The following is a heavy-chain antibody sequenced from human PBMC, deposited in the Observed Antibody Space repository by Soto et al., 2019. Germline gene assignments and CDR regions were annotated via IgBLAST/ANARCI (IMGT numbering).Heavy chain of an antibody. Sequence: GGSLRLSCAASGFTFSNYAMSWVRQAPGKGLEWVSAIGTAGDTYYPGSVKGRFTISRENAKNSLYLQMNSLRAGDTAVYYCARSTPLNYYGSGSLHLPGGWFDPWGQGTLVTVSS. CDR3: ARSTPLNYYGSGSLHLPGGWFDP. J-gene: IGHJ5*02. CDR1: GFTFSNYA. D-gene: IGHD3-10*01. V-gene: IGHV3-13*01. CDR2: IGTAGDT.